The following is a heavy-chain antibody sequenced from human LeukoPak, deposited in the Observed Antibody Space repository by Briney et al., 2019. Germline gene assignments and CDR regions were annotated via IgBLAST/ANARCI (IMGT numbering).Heavy chain of an antibody. D-gene: IGHD3-10*01. J-gene: IGHJ4*02. CDR1: GYIFSNYA. CDR2: INTSTGNP. V-gene: IGHV7-4-1*02. CDR3: ARVSLVRGIGY. Sequence: GASVKVSCKASGYIFSNYAMSWVRQAPGQGLEWMGWINTSTGNPTYAQSFTGRFVFSLDTSVSTTYLQISSLEADDTAVYYCARVSLVRGIGYWGQGTLVTVSS.